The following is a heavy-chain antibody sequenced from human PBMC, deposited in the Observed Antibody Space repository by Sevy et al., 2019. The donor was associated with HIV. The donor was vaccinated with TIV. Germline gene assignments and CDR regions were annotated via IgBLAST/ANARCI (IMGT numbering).Heavy chain of an antibody. Sequence: GGSLRLSCAASGFTFSSHAMHWVRQAPGKGLELVALISYDGVIKYYAESVKGRFNISRDNSKNTLYLQMNSLRADDTAVYYCAREAGYSTGWSPGNYWGQGTLVTVSS. V-gene: IGHV3-30*14. CDR2: ISYDGVIK. J-gene: IGHJ4*02. CDR3: AREAGYSTGWSPGNY. CDR1: GFTFSSHA. D-gene: IGHD6-19*01.